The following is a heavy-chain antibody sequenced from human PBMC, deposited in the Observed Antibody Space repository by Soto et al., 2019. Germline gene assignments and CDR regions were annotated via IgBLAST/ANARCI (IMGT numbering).Heavy chain of an antibody. Sequence: QVQLQQWGAGLLKPSETLSLTCAVYGGSFSGYYWSWIRQPPGKGLEWIGEINHSGSTNYNPSLKSRVTISVDTSKNQFSLKVSSVTAADTAVYYCARGPPRTTVTTGWFDPWGQGTLVTVSS. D-gene: IGHD4-17*01. V-gene: IGHV4-34*01. CDR1: GGSFSGYY. J-gene: IGHJ5*02. CDR2: INHSGST. CDR3: ARGPPRTTVTTGWFDP.